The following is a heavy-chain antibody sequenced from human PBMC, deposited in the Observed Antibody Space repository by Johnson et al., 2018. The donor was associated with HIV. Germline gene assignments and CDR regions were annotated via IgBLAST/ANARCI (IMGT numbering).Heavy chain of an antibody. D-gene: IGHD1-26*01. CDR1: GFTFSSYG. Sequence: QVQLVESGGGVVQPGRSLRLSCAASGFTFSSYGMHWVRQAAGKGLEWVAVIWYDGSNKYYADSVKGRFTISRDNSKNTLYLQMNSLRAEDTAVYYCAREGSGIAGGGAFDIWGQGTMVTVSS. CDR3: AREGSGIAGGGAFDI. V-gene: IGHV3-33*01. CDR2: IWYDGSNK. J-gene: IGHJ3*02.